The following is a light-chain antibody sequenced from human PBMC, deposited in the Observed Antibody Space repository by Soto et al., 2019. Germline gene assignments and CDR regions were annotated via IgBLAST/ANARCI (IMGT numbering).Light chain of an antibody. CDR1: QYIGTY. J-gene: IGKJ1*01. CDR3: QQSFTIPWT. Sequence: DIQMTQSPSSLSTSVGDRVTITCRASQYIGTYLNWYQQKPGKAPKRLISSASRLQSRVPSTFSGSGPGTDFSLSISRLQPGDFATYYCQQSFTIPWTFGQGTKVEIK. V-gene: IGKV1-39*01. CDR2: SAS.